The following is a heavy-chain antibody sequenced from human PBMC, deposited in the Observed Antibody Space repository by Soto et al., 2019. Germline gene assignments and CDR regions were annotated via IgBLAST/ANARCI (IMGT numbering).Heavy chain of an antibody. V-gene: IGHV2-5*01. CDR1: GFSLSSIGVA. CDR2: LYWNDDR. J-gene: IGHJ4*02. CDR3: AHRDSVPCCCYFDS. D-gene: IGHD1-26*01. Sequence: SGPTLVNPTQTLTLTCTFSGFSLSSIGVAVGWIRQPPGKALEWLALLYWNDDRRYSPSLKSRLTITKDTSKNQVVLTMTNMDPADTATYYCAHRDSVPCCCYFDSWGQGTRVTV.